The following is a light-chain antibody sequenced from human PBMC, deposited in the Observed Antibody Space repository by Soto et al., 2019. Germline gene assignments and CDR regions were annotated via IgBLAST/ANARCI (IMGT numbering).Light chain of an antibody. CDR1: QSISSW. CDR3: QPYNSFWT. CDR2: GAS. V-gene: IGKV1-5*01. Sequence: DIQMTQSPSTLSASVGDRVAITCRASQSISSWLAWYQQKPGKAPKLLIYGASSLENGVPFRFSGRGSGTDFTLTISSLQPDDSATYYCQPYNSFWTFGQGTKVDI. J-gene: IGKJ1*01.